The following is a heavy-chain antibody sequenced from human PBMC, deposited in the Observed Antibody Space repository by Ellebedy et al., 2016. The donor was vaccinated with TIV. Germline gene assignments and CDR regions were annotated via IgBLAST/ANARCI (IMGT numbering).Heavy chain of an antibody. CDR3: ASYDTAMGDAFDI. CDR1: GGSISSYY. V-gene: IGHV4-59*01. CDR2: IYYSGST. Sequence: MPSETLSLTCTVSGGSISSYYWSWIRQPPGKGLEWIGYIYYSGSTYYNPSLKSRVTISVATSKNQFSLKLSSVTAADTAVYYCASYDTAMGDAFDIWGQGTMVTVSS. D-gene: IGHD5-18*01. J-gene: IGHJ3*02.